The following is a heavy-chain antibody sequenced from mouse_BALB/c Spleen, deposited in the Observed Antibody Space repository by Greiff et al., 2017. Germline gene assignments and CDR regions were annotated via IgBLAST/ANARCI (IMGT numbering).Heavy chain of an antibody. CDR1: GFTFSDYG. J-gene: IGHJ2*01. CDR3: ARDKKYGNFDY. Sequence: EVKLQESGGGLVQPGGSRKLSCAASGFTFSDYGMAWVRQAPGKGPEWVAFISNLAYSIYYADTVTGRFTISRENAKNTLYLEMSSLRSEDTAMYYCARDKKYGNFDYWGQGTTLTVSS. CDR2: ISNLAYSI. D-gene: IGHD2-10*02. V-gene: IGHV5-15*02.